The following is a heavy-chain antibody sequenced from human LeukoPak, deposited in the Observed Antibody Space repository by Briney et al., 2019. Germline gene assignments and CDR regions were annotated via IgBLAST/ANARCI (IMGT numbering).Heavy chain of an antibody. CDR1: GYVFTSYG. D-gene: IGHD6-19*01. V-gene: IGHV1-18*01. CDR3: TRDLQRRSSGWLTAAAGDY. CDR2: ISGYNGNT. Sequence: ASVKVSCKASGYVFTSYGISWVRQAPGQGLEWMGWISGYNGNTYYAQKFQGRVTMTTDTSTSTAYTELRSLRSDDTAVYYCTRDLQRRSSGWLTAAAGDYWGQGTLVTVSS. J-gene: IGHJ4*02.